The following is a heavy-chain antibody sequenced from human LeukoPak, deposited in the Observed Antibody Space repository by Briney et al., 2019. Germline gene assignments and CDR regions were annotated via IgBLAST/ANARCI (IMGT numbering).Heavy chain of an antibody. V-gene: IGHV4-39*02. J-gene: IGHJ4*02. Sequence: SETLSLTCSVSGGSISSSSYYWGWLRQPPGKGLEWIGSIYYSGSTYYNPSLKSLVTISVDTSKNQYSLKLSSVTAADTAVYYCARERPSYYDILTGYYPRSLPYYFDYWGQGTLVTVSS. CDR1: GGSISSSSYY. D-gene: IGHD3-9*01. CDR3: ARERPSYYDILTGYYPRSLPYYFDY. CDR2: IYYSGST.